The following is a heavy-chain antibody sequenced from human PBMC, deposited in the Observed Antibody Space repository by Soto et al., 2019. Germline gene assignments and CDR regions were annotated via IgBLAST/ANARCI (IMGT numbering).Heavy chain of an antibody. CDR2: VRGFSPYT. V-gene: IGHV3-21*01. Sequence: GGSLRLSCISSGFTFRTYTMNWVRQAPGKGLEWVSGVRGFSPYTFYAESVKGRLTISRDNAKNSLYLQMDSLRAEDTAVYYCARDRGYYANEYYYNAMDVWGQGTTATVSS. CDR1: GFTFRTYT. CDR3: ARDRGYYANEYYYNAMDV. D-gene: IGHD2-15*01. J-gene: IGHJ6*02.